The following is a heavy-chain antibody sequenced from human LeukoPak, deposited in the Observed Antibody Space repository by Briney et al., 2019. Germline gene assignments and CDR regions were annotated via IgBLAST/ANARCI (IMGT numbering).Heavy chain of an antibody. CDR2: IYTSGST. J-gene: IGHJ5*02. CDR3: ARECSSSWYYWFDP. Sequence: SETLSLTCTVSGGSISSGFYYWSWIRQPAGKGLEWIGRIYTSGSTNYNPSLKSRVTISVDTSKNQFSLKLSSVTAADTAVYYCARECSSSWYYWFDPWGQGTLVTVSS. D-gene: IGHD6-13*01. V-gene: IGHV4-61*02. CDR1: GGSISSGFYY.